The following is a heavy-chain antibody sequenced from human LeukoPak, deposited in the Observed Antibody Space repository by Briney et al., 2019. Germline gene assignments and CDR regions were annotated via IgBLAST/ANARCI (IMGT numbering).Heavy chain of an antibody. Sequence: PGGSLRLSCAASGFTFDDYTMHWVRQAPGKGLEWVSLISWDGGSTYYADSVKGRFTISRDNSKNTLYLQMNSLRAEDTAVYYCAKQKSPHGYYFDYWGQGTLVTVSS. CDR3: AKQKSPHGYYFDY. V-gene: IGHV3-43*01. CDR1: GFTFDDYT. CDR2: ISWDGGST. J-gene: IGHJ4*02.